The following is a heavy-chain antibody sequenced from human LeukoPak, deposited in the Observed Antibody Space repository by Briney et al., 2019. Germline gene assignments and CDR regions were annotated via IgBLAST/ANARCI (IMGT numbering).Heavy chain of an antibody. V-gene: IGHV3-23*01. CDR1: GFTFSSYA. D-gene: IGHD2-21*01. CDR3: AKEGLLSSNFDY. Sequence: GGSLRLSCAASGFTFSSYAMSWVRQAPGKGLEWVSAISGSDGSTYYADSVKGRFTISRDNSKNTLYLQMNSLSAEDTAVYYCAKEGLLSSNFDYWGQGTLVTVSS. CDR2: ISGSDGST. J-gene: IGHJ4*02.